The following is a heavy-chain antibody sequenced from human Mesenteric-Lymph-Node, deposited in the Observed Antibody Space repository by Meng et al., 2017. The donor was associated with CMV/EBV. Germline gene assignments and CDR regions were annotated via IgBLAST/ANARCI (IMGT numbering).Heavy chain of an antibody. CDR1: GFTFDDYT. J-gene: IGHJ4*02. V-gene: IGHV3-48*04. CDR2: ISSSGSTI. D-gene: IGHD3-10*01. Sequence: GESLKISCTASGFTFDDYTMHWVRQVPRKGLEWVSYISSSGSTIYYADSVKGRFTISRDNAKNSLYLQMNSLRAEDTAVYYCACNSGDCWGQGTLVTVSS. CDR3: ACNSGDC.